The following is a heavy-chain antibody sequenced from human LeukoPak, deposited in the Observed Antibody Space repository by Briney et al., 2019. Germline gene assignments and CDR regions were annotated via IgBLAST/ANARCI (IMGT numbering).Heavy chain of an antibody. CDR3: ARVVYGDDAFDI. CDR2: INHSGST. J-gene: IGHJ3*02. V-gene: IGHV4-34*01. CDR1: GGSFSGYY. Sequence: PSETLSLTCAVYGGSFSGYYWSWIRQPPGKGLEWIGGINHSGSTNYNPSLKSRVTISVDTSKNQFSLKLSSVTAADTAVYYCARVVYGDDAFDIWGQGTMVTVSS. D-gene: IGHD4-17*01.